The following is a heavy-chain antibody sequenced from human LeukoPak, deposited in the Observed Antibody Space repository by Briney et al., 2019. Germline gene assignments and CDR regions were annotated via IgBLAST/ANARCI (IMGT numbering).Heavy chain of an antibody. CDR3: ARHGGDSSGWTIDY. CDR1: GGSISSSSYY. J-gene: IGHJ4*02. V-gene: IGHV4-39*01. CDR2: IYYSGST. Sequence: SETLSLTCTVSGGSISSSSYYWGWIRQPPGKGLEWIGSIYYSGSTYYNPSLKSRVTISVDTSKNQFSLKLSSVTAADTAVYYCARHGGDSSGWTIDYWGQGTLVTVSS. D-gene: IGHD6-19*01.